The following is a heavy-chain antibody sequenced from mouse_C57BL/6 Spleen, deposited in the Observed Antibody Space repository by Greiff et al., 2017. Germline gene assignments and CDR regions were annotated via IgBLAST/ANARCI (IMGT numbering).Heavy chain of an antibody. D-gene: IGHD2-3*01. J-gene: IGHJ3*01. Sequence: VQGVESGPGLVQPSQSLSITCTVSGFSLTSYGVHWVRQSPGKGLEWLGVIWRGGSTDYNAAFMSRLSITKDNSKSQVFFKMNSLQADDTAIYYCAKNLDGYYGLFAYWGQGTLVTVSA. V-gene: IGHV2-5*01. CDR2: IWRGGST. CDR3: AKNLDGYYGLFAY. CDR1: GFSLTSYG.